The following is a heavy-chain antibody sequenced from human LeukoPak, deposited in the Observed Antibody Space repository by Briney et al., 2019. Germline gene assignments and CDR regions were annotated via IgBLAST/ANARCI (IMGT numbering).Heavy chain of an antibody. V-gene: IGHV1-2*02. J-gene: IGHJ4*02. D-gene: IGHD2-2*01. CDR3: ARGVVPAARGFTAIDY. CDR1: GYTFTGYY. Sequence: ASVKVSCKASGYTFTGYYMHWVRQAPGQGLGWMGWINPNSGGTNYAQKFQGRVTMTRDTSISTAYMELSRLRSDDTAVYYCARGVVPAARGFTAIDYWGQGTLVTVSS. CDR2: INPNSGGT.